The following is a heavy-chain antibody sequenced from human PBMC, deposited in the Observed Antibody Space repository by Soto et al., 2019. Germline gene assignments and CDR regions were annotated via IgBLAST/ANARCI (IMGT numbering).Heavy chain of an antibody. D-gene: IGHD3-3*01. CDR2: ISSSGSTI. J-gene: IGHJ6*03. V-gene: IGHV3-11*01. Sequence: QVQLVESGGGLVKPGGSLRLSCAASGFTFSDYYMSWIRQPPGKGLEWVSYISSSGSTIYYADSVKGRFTISRDNAKNSLYLQMNSLRAEDTAVYYCARRHVKPDFWSGYYLYYYYYMDVWGKGTTVTVSS. CDR1: GFTFSDYY. CDR3: ARRHVKPDFWSGYYLYYYYYMDV.